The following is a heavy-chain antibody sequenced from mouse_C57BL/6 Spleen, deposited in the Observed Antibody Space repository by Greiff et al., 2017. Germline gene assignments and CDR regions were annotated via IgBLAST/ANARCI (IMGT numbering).Heavy chain of an antibody. D-gene: IGHD1-1*01. CDR1: GYTFTSYW. J-gene: IGHJ3*01. V-gene: IGHV1-50*01. CDR2: IDPSDSYT. CDR3: AIITTVVARAY. Sequence: VQLQQPGAELVKPGASVKLSCKASGYTFTSYWMQWVKQRPGQGLEWIGEIDPSDSYTNYNQKFKGKATLTVDTSSSTAYMQLSSLTSEDSAVYYCAIITTVVARAYRGQGTLVTVSA.